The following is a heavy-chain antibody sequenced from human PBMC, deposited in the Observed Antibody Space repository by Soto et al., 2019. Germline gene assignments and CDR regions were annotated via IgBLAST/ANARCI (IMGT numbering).Heavy chain of an antibody. D-gene: IGHD5-18*01. Sequence: PSETLSLTCTVSGGSISSRSYYWGWIRQPPGKGLEWIGSIYYSGSTYYNPSLKSRVTISVDTSKNQFSLKLSSVTAADTAVYYCARGEDTAMVHDYWGQGTLVTVSS. J-gene: IGHJ4*02. CDR2: IYYSGST. CDR1: GGSISSRSYY. CDR3: ARGEDTAMVHDY. V-gene: IGHV4-39*01.